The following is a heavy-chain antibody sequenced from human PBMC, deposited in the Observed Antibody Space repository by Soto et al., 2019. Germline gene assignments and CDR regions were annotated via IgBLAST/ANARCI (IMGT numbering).Heavy chain of an antibody. V-gene: IGHV3-30-3*01. Sequence: QVQLVESGGGVVQPGRSLRLSCAASGFTFSTYAMHWVRQAPGKGLEWVAVISYDGSYKYYADSVKGRFTISRDNSKNTLYLQMNSLRADDTAVYYCGRGYYDILTGYSYWYFDLWGRGTLVTVSS. D-gene: IGHD3-9*01. CDR1: GFTFSTYA. J-gene: IGHJ2*01. CDR3: GRGYYDILTGYSYWYFDL. CDR2: ISYDGSYK.